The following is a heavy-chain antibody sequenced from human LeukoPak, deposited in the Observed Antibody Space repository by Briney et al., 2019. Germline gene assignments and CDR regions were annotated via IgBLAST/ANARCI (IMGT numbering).Heavy chain of an antibody. D-gene: IGHD6-13*01. J-gene: IGHJ4*02. CDR3: ARGPGIAAAGTGYFDY. V-gene: IGHV4-39*07. Sequence: SETLSLTCTVSGGSISSSNYYWGWIRQPPGKGLKWIGSIYYSGSTYYNPSLKSRVTISVDTSKNQFSLKLSSVTAADTAVYYCARGPGIAAAGTGYFDYWGQGTLVTVSS. CDR2: IYYSGST. CDR1: GGSISSSNYY.